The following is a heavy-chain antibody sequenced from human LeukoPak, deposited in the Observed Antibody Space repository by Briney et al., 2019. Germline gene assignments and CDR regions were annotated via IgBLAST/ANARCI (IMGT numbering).Heavy chain of an antibody. CDR3: ARARVQYCSSTSCYAFDP. J-gene: IGHJ5*02. CDR2: IYHTGST. CDR1: GGSVSDYY. Sequence: SETLSLTCTISGGSVSDYYWSWIRQSPGKGLEWIGYIYHTGSTSYSPSLKSRVTISVDTSKNQFSLKLSSVTAADTAVYYCARARVQYCSSTSCYAFDPWGQGTLVTVSS. V-gene: IGHV4-59*02. D-gene: IGHD2-2*01.